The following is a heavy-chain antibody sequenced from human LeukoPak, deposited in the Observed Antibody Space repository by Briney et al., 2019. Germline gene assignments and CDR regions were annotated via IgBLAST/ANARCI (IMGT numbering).Heavy chain of an antibody. CDR1: GYTFTGYY. CDR3: ATGYSSSWYDSYYYYYGMDV. J-gene: IGHJ6*02. Sequence: ASVKVSCKASGYTFTGYYMHWVRQAPGQGLEWMGRINPNSGGTNYAQKFQGRVTMTRDTSISTAYMELSRLRSDDTAVYYCATGYSSSWYDSYYYYYGMDVWGQGTTVTVSS. CDR2: INPNSGGT. V-gene: IGHV1-2*06. D-gene: IGHD6-13*01.